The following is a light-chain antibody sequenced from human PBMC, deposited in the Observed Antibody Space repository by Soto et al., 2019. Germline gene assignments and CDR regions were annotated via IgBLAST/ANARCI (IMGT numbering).Light chain of an antibody. CDR2: WAS. CDR1: QSVLYSSNNKNY. Sequence: DIVMTQSPDSLAVSLGERATINCKSSQSVLYSSNNKNYLAWYQQKTGQPPKLLIYWASTRGSGVTDRFSGSGSGTDFTLTISSLQAEDVAVYYCQQYYTAPYTFGQGTKLEIK. V-gene: IGKV4-1*01. CDR3: QQYYTAPYT. J-gene: IGKJ2*01.